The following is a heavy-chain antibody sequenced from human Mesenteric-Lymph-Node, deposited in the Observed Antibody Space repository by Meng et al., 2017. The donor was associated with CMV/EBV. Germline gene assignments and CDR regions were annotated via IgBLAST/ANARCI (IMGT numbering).Heavy chain of an antibody. CDR3: AKSVTEAGTWFDP. CDR1: GFTFRSYS. J-gene: IGHJ5*02. V-gene: IGHV3-48*04. CDR2: ISSSTTTI. D-gene: IGHD1-20*01. Sequence: GGSLRLSCAASGFTFRSYSMNWVRQAPGKGLEWVSYISSSTTTIYYADSVKGRFTISRDNAKNSLYLQMNSLRAEDTAVYYCAKSVTEAGTWFDPWGQGTLVTVSS.